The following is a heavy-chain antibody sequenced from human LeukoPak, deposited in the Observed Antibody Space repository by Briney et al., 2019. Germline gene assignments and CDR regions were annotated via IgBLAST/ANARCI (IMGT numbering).Heavy chain of an antibody. CDR3: AREEVATKVENWFDP. J-gene: IGHJ5*02. V-gene: IGHV4-39*07. Sequence: SSETLSLTCTVSGGSISTSNYYWGWIRQPPGKGLEWIGNIFYSGSTYYSPSLKSRVTISLDTSRNQFSLKLNSVTAADTAVYYCAREEVATKVENWFDPWGQGTLVTVSS. CDR1: GGSISTSNYY. D-gene: IGHD1-26*01. CDR2: IFYSGST.